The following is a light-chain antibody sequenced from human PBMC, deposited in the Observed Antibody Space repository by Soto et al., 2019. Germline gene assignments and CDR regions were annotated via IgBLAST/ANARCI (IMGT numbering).Light chain of an antibody. CDR2: AAS. J-gene: IGKJ2*01. V-gene: IGKV1-39*01. CDR1: QSISNY. CDR3: QQSYNTPYT. Sequence: DIQMTQSPSSLSASVGDRVTITCRASQSISNYLNWYQQKRGKAPKLLIYAASTLQSGVPLRFSGSGSGTDFTLTISSLQPEDFATYYCQQSYNTPYTFGQGAKLEIK.